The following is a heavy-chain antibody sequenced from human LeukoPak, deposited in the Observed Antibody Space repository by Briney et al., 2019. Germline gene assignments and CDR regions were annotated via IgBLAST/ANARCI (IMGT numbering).Heavy chain of an antibody. V-gene: IGHV1-2*02. CDR1: GYTFTGYY. CDR3: ARLAVAGIYYFDY. J-gene: IGHJ4*02. D-gene: IGHD6-19*01. CDR2: INPNSGGT. Sequence: ASVKVSCKASGYTFTGYYMHWVRQAPGQGLEWMGWINPNSGGTNYAQKSQGRVTMTRDTSISTAYMELSRLRSDDTAVYYCARLAVAGIYYFDYWGQGTLVTVSS.